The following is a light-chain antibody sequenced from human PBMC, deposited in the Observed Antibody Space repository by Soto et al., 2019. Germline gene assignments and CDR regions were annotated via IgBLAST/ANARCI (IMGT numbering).Light chain of an antibody. CDR1: QSVSSSY. V-gene: IGKV3-20*01. Sequence: EIVLTQSPGTLSLSPRERATLSCRASQSVSSSYLAWYQQKPGQAPRLLIYGASSRATGIPDRFSGSGSGTDFTLTISRLEPEDFAVYYCQQCGSSPRTFGQGTKVDIK. CDR3: QQCGSSPRT. J-gene: IGKJ1*01. CDR2: GAS.